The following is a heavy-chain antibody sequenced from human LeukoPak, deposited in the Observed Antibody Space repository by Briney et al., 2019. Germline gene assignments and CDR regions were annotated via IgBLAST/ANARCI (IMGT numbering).Heavy chain of an antibody. D-gene: IGHD3-22*01. CDR2: IYYSGST. CDR1: GGSISSSSYY. J-gene: IGHJ4*02. V-gene: IGHV4-39*01. CDR3: AGSLANYYDSSGYFDY. Sequence: SETLFLTCTVSGGSISSSSYYWGWIRQPPGKGLEWIGSIYYSGSTYYNPSLKSRVTISVDTSKNQFSLKLSSVTAADTAVYYCAGSLANYYDSSGYFDYWGQGTLVTVSS.